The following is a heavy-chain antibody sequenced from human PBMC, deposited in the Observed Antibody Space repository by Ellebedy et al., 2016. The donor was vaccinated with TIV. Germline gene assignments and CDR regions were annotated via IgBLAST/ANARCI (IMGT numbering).Heavy chain of an antibody. CDR2: IRYDGSNK. CDR1: GFTFSSYG. Sequence: GESLKISCAASGFTFSSYGMHWVRQAPGKGLEWVAFIRYDGSNKYYADSVKGRFTISRDNSKNTLYLQMNSLRAEDTAVYYCASEAGDDIVVVPAAFNWFDPWGQGTLVTVSS. D-gene: IGHD2-2*01. J-gene: IGHJ5*02. CDR3: ASEAGDDIVVVPAAFNWFDP. V-gene: IGHV3-30*02.